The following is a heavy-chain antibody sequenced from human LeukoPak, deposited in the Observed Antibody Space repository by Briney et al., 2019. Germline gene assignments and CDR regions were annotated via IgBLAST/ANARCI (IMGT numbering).Heavy chain of an antibody. CDR3: ARDMGI. Sequence: GGSLRLSCAASGFTFINNYMNWVRQAPGKGLEWVSIIYSDGRRYYADSVKGRFTISRDNSKNTLYLQINSLRPEDTAMYYCARDMGIWGQGTLVTVSS. D-gene: IGHD7-27*01. CDR1: GFTFINNY. V-gene: IGHV3-53*01. CDR2: IYSDGRR. J-gene: IGHJ4*02.